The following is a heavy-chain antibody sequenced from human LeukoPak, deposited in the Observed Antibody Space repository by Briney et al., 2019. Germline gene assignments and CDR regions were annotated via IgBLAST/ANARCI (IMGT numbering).Heavy chain of an antibody. V-gene: IGHV3-74*01. D-gene: IGHD2-8*01. CDR1: GFTFSSYW. Sequence: PGGSLRLSCAASGFTFSSYWMHWVRQAPGKGLVWVSRINSDGSSTSYADSVKGRFTISRDNAKNTLYLQMNSLRAEDTAVYYCARESGYRTNGVCRYYFDYWGQGTLVTVSS. CDR3: ARESGYRTNGVCRYYFDY. J-gene: IGHJ4*02. CDR2: INSDGSST.